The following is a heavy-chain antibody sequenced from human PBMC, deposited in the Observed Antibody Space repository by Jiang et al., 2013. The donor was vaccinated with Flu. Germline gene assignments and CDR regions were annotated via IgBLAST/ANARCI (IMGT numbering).Heavy chain of an antibody. J-gene: IGHJ4*02. D-gene: IGHD3-22*01. Sequence: IYPGDSDTRYSPSFQGQVTISADKSISTAYLQWSSLKASDTAMYYCARSYYDSSGYYYDYWGQGTLVTVSS. CDR2: IYPGDSDT. V-gene: IGHV5-51*01. CDR3: ARSYYDSSGYYYDY.